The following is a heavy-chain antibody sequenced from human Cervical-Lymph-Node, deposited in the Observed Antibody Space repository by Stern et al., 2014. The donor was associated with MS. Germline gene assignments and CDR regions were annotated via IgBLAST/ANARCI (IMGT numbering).Heavy chain of an antibody. CDR2: MSSSSSDI. CDR1: GFTFSSYS. Sequence: EVQLVESGGGLVKPGGSLKLSCAVSGFTFSSYSMHWVRQAPGQGLEWVSSMSSSSSDIYYADSVKGRFTISRDNAKNSLSLQMNSLRAEDTAVYYCARDYDGNYLTYFEYWGQGTLVTVSS. CDR3: ARDYDGNYLTYFEY. V-gene: IGHV3-21*01. D-gene: IGHD2/OR15-2a*01. J-gene: IGHJ4*02.